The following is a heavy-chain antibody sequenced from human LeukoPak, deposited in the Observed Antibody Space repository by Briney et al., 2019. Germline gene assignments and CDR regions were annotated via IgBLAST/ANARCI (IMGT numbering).Heavy chain of an antibody. D-gene: IGHD2-8*01. Sequence: SETLSLTCTVSGGSISSRPYCWGWIRQPPGKGLEWLGSFFYSGSTNYKPSLKSRVTISVDTSKNQFSLKLSSVTAADTAVYYCARGVLRVYANYFDYWGQGILVTVSS. CDR3: ARGVLRVYANYFDY. V-gene: IGHV4-39*07. CDR1: GGSISSRPYC. CDR2: FFYSGST. J-gene: IGHJ4*02.